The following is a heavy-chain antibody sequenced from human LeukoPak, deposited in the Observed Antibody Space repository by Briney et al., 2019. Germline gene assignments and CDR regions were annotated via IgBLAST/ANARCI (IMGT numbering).Heavy chain of an antibody. CDR3: ARAITIFGVATPTRQFDP. CDR2: IYYSGST. D-gene: IGHD3-3*01. J-gene: IGHJ5*02. Sequence: SQTLSLTCTVSGGSISSGGYYWSWIRQHPGKGLEWIGYIYYSGSTYYNPSLKSRVTISVDTSKNQFSLKLSSVTAADTAVYYCARAITIFGVATPTRQFDPWGQGTLVTVSS. V-gene: IGHV4-31*03. CDR1: GGSISSGGYY.